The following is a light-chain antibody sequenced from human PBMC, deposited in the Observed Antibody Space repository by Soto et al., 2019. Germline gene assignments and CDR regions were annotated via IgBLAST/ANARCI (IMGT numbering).Light chain of an antibody. J-gene: IGKJ3*01. CDR1: QDISRY. CDR2: GAS. V-gene: IGKV1-9*01. CDR3: QQLQRTPFT. Sequence: QLTQSPSSLSASVGDRVTITCRASQDISRYLAWYQQRAGKAPKLLIYGASTLQSGVPSRFSGSGSGTEFTLTISSLPPADFATYHCQQLQRTPFTFGPGTTVDV.